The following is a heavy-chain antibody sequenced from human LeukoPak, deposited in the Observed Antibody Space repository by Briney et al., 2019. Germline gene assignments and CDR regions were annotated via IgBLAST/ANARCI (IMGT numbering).Heavy chain of an antibody. CDR2: ILSNIDGGTT. CDR1: GFTFSKAR. Sequence: GGSLRLSCAVSGFTFSKARMSWVRQTPGKGLEWVGRILSNIDGGTTDYAAPVKGRFTISRDDSKSTLYLQMNSLTTEDTAVYYCTTGSGYSTGWYDFWGQGTLVTVSS. J-gene: IGHJ4*02. V-gene: IGHV3-15*01. D-gene: IGHD6-19*01. CDR3: TTGSGYSTGWYDF.